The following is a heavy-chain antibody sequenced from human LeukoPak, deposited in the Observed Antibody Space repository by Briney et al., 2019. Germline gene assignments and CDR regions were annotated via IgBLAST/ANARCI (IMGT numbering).Heavy chain of an antibody. V-gene: IGHV1-2*02. J-gene: IGHJ4*02. CDR2: INPNSGGT. CDR1: GYTFTAYY. Sequence: ASVKVSCKASGYTFTAYYMHWVRRAPGQGLEWMGWINPNSGGTKYAQKFQGRVTMTRDTSITTAYMELSSLRSDDTGVYYCARGGDTPARPLHSWGQGALVTVSS. CDR3: ARGGDTPARPLHS. D-gene: IGHD6-6*01.